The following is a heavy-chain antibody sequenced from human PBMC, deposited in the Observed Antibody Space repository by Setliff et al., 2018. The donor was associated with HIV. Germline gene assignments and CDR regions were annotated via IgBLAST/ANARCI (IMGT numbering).Heavy chain of an antibody. J-gene: IGHJ5*02. CDR3: ASSVDNSGDNRWFDP. Sequence: GASVKVSCKASGYTFTSYGISWVRQAPGQGLEWMGWISAYNGNTNYAQNFQGRVTMTTDTSTSTVYMELRSLRSDDTAVYDCASSVDNSGDNRWFDPWGQGTLVTVSS. CDR1: GYTFTSYG. D-gene: IGHD5-12*01. V-gene: IGHV1-18*01. CDR2: ISAYNGNT.